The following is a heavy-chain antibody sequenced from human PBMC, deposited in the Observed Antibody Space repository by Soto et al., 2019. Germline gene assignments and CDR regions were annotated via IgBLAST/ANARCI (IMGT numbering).Heavy chain of an antibody. CDR2: IYPGDSDT. CDR3: ARQFLRGSESGSYFPPYDC. CDR1: GYSFTSYW. D-gene: IGHD1-26*01. J-gene: IGHJ4*02. Sequence: PGESLKISCKGSGYSFTSYWIGWVRQMPGKGLEWMGIIYPGDSDTRYSPSFQGQVTISADKSISTAYLQWSSLKASDTAMYYCARQFLRGSESGSYFPPYDCWGQGTLVTVSS. V-gene: IGHV5-51*01.